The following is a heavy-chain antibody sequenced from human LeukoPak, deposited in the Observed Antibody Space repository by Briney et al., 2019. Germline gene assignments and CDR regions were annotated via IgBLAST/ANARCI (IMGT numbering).Heavy chain of an antibody. CDR3: AKGPGVVRGVKSPTFDY. Sequence: QPGESLRLSCAASGFTFSSYAMSWVRQAPGKGLEWVSAISGSGGSTYYADSVKGRFTISRDNSKNTLYLQMNSLRAEDTAVYYCAKGPGVVRGVKSPTFDYWGQGTLVTVSS. J-gene: IGHJ4*02. D-gene: IGHD3-10*01. CDR1: GFTFSSYA. V-gene: IGHV3-23*01. CDR2: ISGSGGST.